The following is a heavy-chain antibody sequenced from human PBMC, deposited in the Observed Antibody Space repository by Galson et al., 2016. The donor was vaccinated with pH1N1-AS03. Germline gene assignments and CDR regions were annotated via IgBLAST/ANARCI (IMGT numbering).Heavy chain of an antibody. J-gene: IGHJ6*02. CDR2: ISSSSSYI. D-gene: IGHD6-19*01. V-gene: IGHV3-21*01. CDR3: ARRSAAVSGTGCVDV. CDR1: GFTFSSYG. Sequence: LRLSCATSGFTFSSYGMNWVRQAPGKGLEWVSSISSSSSYIYYADSVKGRFTISRDNARNSLYLQMNSLRAEDTAVYYCARRSAAVSGTGCVDVWGQGTTVTVSS.